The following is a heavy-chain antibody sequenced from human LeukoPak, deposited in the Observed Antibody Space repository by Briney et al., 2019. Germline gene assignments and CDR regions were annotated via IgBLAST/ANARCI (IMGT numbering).Heavy chain of an antibody. V-gene: IGHV3-30*18. Sequence: GGSLRLSCAASGFTFSIYGVHWVRPPPAKGPEWVAIISYDGSNKYYADSVKGRFTISRDNSKNTLYLQMNSLRAEDTAVYYCAKSTTVTQRGYFDYWGEGTLVTVSS. CDR3: AKSTTVTQRGYFDY. CDR1: GFTFSIYG. J-gene: IGHJ4*02. CDR2: ISYDGSNK. D-gene: IGHD4-17*01.